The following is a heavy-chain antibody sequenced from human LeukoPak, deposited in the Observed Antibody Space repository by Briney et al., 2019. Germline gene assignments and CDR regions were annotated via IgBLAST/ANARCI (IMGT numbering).Heavy chain of an antibody. CDR2: KYYSGSA. V-gene: IGHV4-31*03. Sequence: PSHALSLTCNVSGVSFSDGRYYWTWLRQHPGMGLEWIGYKYYSGSAKYNPSLKSRLTISIDTSKNQFSLQLSSVTAAATATYYCATPYCSGISCLDVFNMWGQGKRVTVSS. J-gene: IGHJ3*02. CDR1: GVSFSDGRYY. D-gene: IGHD2-2*01. CDR3: ATPYCSGISCLDVFNM.